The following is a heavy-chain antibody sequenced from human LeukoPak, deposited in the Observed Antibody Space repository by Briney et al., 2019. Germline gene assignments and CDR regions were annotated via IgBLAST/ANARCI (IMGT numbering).Heavy chain of an antibody. V-gene: IGHV3-23*01. CDR3: AKDTPSPGDRWGLDV. Sequence: PGGSLRLSCAAPGFTFSSYSMTWVRQVPGKGLEWVSVIRGSGYSTYYADSVKGRFTISRDNSKNTLYLQMNSLRAEDTAVYYCAKDTPSPGDRWGLDVWGRGTTVTVSS. CDR1: GFTFSSYS. D-gene: IGHD7-27*01. CDR2: IRGSGYST. J-gene: IGHJ6*02.